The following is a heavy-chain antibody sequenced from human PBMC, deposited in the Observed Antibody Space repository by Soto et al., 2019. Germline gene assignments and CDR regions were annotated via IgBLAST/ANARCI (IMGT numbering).Heavy chain of an antibody. V-gene: IGHV3-74*01. CDR1: GFTLSSHW. J-gene: IGHJ3*02. CDR3: ARVADCTYSSNCNGRAAFDM. D-gene: IGHD6-13*01. CDR2: INRDGSTI. Sequence: EVQLVESGGGLAQPGGSLRLSCAASGFTLSSHWMHWVRQAPGKGLVWVSRINRDGSTINYVDSVRGRYTISRDNTKNTLSLQMNSLRAEDTAVYYCARVADCTYSSNCNGRAAFDMWGQGTMVTVSS.